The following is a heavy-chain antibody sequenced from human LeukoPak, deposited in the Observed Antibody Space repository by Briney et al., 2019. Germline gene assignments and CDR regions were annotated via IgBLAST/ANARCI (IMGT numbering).Heavy chain of an antibody. CDR2: IYHSGST. J-gene: IGHJ5*02. V-gene: IGHV4-30-4*07. D-gene: IGHD3-10*01. CDR1: GGSISSGGYS. CDR3: ARESNYYGSGTGWFDP. Sequence: MTSQTLSLTCAVSGGSISSGGYSWSWIRQPPGKGLEWIGYIYHSGSTHYNPSLKSRVTISVDTSKNQLSLKLSSVTAADTAVYYCARESNYYGSGTGWFDPWGQGTLVTVSS.